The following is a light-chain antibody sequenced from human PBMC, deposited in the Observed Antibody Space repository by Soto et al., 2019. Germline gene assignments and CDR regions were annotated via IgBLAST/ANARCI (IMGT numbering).Light chain of an antibody. CDR2: QVS. V-gene: IGLV2-14*01. CDR1: TSDIGNYNY. J-gene: IGLJ1*01. Sequence: QSVLTQPASVSASPGQSISISCTGATSDIGNYNYFSWYQQHPGKAPKLIIYQVSNRPSGVSNRFSGSKSGNTASLTISGLQADDEADYFCSTYTGSNTPYVFGTGTKV. CDR3: STYTGSNTPYV.